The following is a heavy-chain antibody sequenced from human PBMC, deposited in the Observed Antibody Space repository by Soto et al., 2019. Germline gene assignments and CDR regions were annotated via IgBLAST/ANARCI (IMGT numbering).Heavy chain of an antibody. Sequence: QVHLVQSGLEVKKPGASVKVSCKTSGYTFSNYGIAWVRQAPGQGLEWMGWINGYNANTNYAQKFQGRVTMTIDTSATTAYLELRSLRSDDTAVLYCARGDSPVHFDHWGQGTLVTVST. J-gene: IGHJ4*02. CDR1: GYTFSNYG. V-gene: IGHV1-18*01. D-gene: IGHD4-4*01. CDR3: ARGDSPVHFDH. CDR2: INGYNANT.